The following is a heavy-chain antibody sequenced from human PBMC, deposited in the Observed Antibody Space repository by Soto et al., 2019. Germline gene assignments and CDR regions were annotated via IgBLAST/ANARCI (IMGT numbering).Heavy chain of an antibody. Sequence: SETLSLTCSVSGDSISTVDYFWAWIRQPPGQALEYIGYIYKSATTYYNPSFESRVAISLDTSKSQFPLNVTSVTAADTAVYFCARGRYCLTGRCFPNWFDSWGQGTLVTVSS. V-gene: IGHV4-30-4*01. J-gene: IGHJ5*01. D-gene: IGHD2-15*01. CDR1: GDSISTVDYF. CDR2: IYKSATT. CDR3: ARGRYCLTGRCFPNWFDS.